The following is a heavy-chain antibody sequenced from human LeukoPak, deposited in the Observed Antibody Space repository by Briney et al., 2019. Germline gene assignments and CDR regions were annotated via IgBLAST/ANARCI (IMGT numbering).Heavy chain of an antibody. Sequence: GASVKVSCKASGGTFSSYAISWVRQAPGQGLEWMGGIIPIFGTANYAQKFQGRVTITADESTSTASMELSSLRSEDTAVYYCAREGLDYGFDIWGQGTMVTVSS. D-gene: IGHD4/OR15-4a*01. CDR3: AREGLDYGFDI. V-gene: IGHV1-69*13. CDR1: GGTFSSYA. CDR2: IIPIFGTA. J-gene: IGHJ3*02.